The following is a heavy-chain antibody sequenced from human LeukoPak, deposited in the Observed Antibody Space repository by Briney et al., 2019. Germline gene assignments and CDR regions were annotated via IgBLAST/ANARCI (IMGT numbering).Heavy chain of an antibody. CDR1: GGSISSSSYY. Sequence: SETLSLTCTVSGGSISSSSYYWGWIRQPPGKGLEWIGSMYSSGRTYYNPSLKSRITISVDTSKNQFSLRLSSVTATDTAVYYCARRLGRKFGERFYYYHYMDVWGKGTTVTISS. V-gene: IGHV4-39*07. CDR3: ARRLGRKFGERFYYYHYMDV. J-gene: IGHJ6*03. CDR2: MYSSGRT. D-gene: IGHD3-10*01.